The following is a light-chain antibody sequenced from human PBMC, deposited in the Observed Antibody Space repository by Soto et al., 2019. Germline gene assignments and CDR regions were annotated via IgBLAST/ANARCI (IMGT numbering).Light chain of an antibody. J-gene: IGLJ1*01. CDR2: EVS. CDR3: FSYTSSGTYV. V-gene: IGLV2-14*01. CDR1: SSDVGNYKY. Sequence: QSALTQPASVPGSPGQSITISCTGTSSDVGNYKYVSWYQQHPGKAPKLMIYEVSNRPSRVSNRFSGSKSGNTASLTISGLQAEDETDYYCFSYTSSGTYVFGTGTKVTVL.